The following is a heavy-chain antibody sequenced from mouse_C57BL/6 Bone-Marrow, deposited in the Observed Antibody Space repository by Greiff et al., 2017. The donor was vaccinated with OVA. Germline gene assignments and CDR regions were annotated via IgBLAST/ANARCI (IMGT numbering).Heavy chain of an antibody. J-gene: IGHJ1*03. CDR3: TGGITTVRHFDV. CDR1: GFTFSNYW. Sequence: EVQRVESGGGLVQPGGSMKLSCVASGFTFSNYWMNWVRQSPEKGLEWVAQIRLKSDNYATHYAESVKGRFTIARDDSKSNFYLQMNNVRAEDTGIYYCTGGITTVRHFDVWGTGTTVTVSS. V-gene: IGHV6-3*01. CDR2: IRLKSDNYAT. D-gene: IGHD1-1*01.